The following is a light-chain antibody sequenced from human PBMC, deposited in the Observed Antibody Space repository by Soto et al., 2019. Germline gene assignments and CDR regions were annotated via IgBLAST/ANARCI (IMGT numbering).Light chain of an antibody. CDR1: ESVSRF. V-gene: IGKV1-39*01. Sequence: DIHMTQSPSSLSASVGDGVTITCRASESVSRFLNWYQQKPGKAPKVLISGASTLHNGVPSRFSGRGSGTDFTLTISSLQPEDVATYYCQQSLSTLLTFGGGTKVEIK. CDR3: QQSLSTLLT. J-gene: IGKJ4*01. CDR2: GAS.